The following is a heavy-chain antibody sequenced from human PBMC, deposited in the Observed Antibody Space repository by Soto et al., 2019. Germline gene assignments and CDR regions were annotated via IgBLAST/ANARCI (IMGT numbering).Heavy chain of an antibody. CDR2: IKPDGSDK. CDR3: AFRPLLGESSPPVRG. Sequence: GGSLRVSCAASGFTFSSFWMSWVRQAPGKGLEWVANIKPDGSDKYYVDSAKGRFTISRDNAKNSLYLEMNSLRAEDTAVYYCAFRPLLGESSPPVRGWGHGTLVTVSS. J-gene: IGHJ4*01. CDR1: GFTFSSFW. V-gene: IGHV3-7*01. D-gene: IGHD3-16*02.